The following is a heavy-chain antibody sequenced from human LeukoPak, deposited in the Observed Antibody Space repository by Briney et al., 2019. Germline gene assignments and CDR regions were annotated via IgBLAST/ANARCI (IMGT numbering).Heavy chain of an antibody. V-gene: IGHV3-33*03. Sequence: PGGSLRLSCAASGFTFSDYGMHWVRQAPVKGLEWVAVIWYDGNNKRYADSVKGRFTVSRDNSKNTLYLQMNSLRAEDTAVYYCARTGEFSAALDYWGQGTLVTVSS. J-gene: IGHJ4*02. D-gene: IGHD3-16*02. CDR2: IWYDGNNK. CDR3: ARTGEFSAALDY. CDR1: GFTFSDYG.